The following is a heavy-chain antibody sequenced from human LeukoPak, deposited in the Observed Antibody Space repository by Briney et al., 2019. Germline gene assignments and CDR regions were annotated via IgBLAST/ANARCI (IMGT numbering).Heavy chain of an antibody. CDR2: IWYDGSNK. CDR1: GFTFSNFW. V-gene: IGHV3-33*08. Sequence: GGSLRLSCAASGFTFSNFWMSWVRQAPGKGLEWVAVIWYDGSNKYYADSVKGRFTISRDNSKNTLYLQMNSLRAEDTAVYYCARDGRGYGDANWFDPWGQGTLVTVSS. J-gene: IGHJ5*02. CDR3: ARDGRGYGDANWFDP. D-gene: IGHD4-17*01.